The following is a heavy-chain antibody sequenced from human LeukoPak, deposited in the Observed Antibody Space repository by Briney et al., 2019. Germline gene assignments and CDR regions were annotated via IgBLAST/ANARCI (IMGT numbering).Heavy chain of an antibody. Sequence: PSETLSLTCAVYGGSFSGYYWSWIRQPPGKGLEWIGEINHSGSTNYNPSLKSRVTISVDTSKNQFSLKLSSVTAADTAVYYCASSKGSGYYRYYFDYWGQGTLVTVSS. V-gene: IGHV4-34*01. CDR1: GGSFSGYY. J-gene: IGHJ4*02. CDR3: ASSKGSGYYRYYFDY. CDR2: INHSGST. D-gene: IGHD3-22*01.